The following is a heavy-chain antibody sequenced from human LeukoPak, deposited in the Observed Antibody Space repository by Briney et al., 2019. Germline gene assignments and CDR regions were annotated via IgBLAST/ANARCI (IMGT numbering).Heavy chain of an antibody. D-gene: IGHD3-16*02. V-gene: IGHV3-53*01. J-gene: IGHJ6*02. CDR1: GFTVSSNY. CDR3: ARDRGYYDYVWGSYRPPSYYYGMDV. CDR2: IYSGGST. Sequence: PGGSLRLSCAASGFTVSSNYMSWVRQAPGKGLEWVSVIYSGGSTYYADSVKGRFTISRDNSKNTLYLQMNSLRAEDTAVYYCARDRGYYDYVWGSYRPPSYYYGMDVWGQGTTVTVSS.